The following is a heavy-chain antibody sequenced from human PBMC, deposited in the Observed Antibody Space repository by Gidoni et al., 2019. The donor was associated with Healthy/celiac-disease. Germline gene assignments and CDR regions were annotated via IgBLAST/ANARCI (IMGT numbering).Heavy chain of an antibody. Sequence: QLQLQESGPGLVKPSETLSLTCTVSGGSISSSSYYWGWIRQPPGKGLEWIGSIYYSGSTYYNPSLKSRVTISVDTSKNQFSLKLSSVTAADTAVYYCARQGGHYVWGSYRSDHFDYWGQGTLVTVSS. J-gene: IGHJ4*02. CDR2: IYYSGST. CDR1: GGSISSSSYY. CDR3: ARQGGHYVWGSYRSDHFDY. D-gene: IGHD3-16*02. V-gene: IGHV4-39*01.